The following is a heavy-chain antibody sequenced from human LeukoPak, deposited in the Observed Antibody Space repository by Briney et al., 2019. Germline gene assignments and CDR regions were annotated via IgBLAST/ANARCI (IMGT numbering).Heavy chain of an antibody. CDR3: AREGGVRGMDV. J-gene: IGHJ6*02. CDR1: GFTFSSYS. D-gene: IGHD3-10*01. Sequence: GGSLRLSCAASGFTFSSYSMNWVRRAPGKGLEWVSSISSSSSYIYYADSVKGRFTISRDNAKNSLYLQMNSLRAEDTAVYYCAREGGVRGMDVWGQGTTVTVSS. V-gene: IGHV3-21*01. CDR2: ISSSSSYI.